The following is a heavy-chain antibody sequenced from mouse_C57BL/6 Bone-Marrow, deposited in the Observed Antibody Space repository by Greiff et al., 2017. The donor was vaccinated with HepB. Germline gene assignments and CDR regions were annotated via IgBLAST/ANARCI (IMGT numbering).Heavy chain of an antibody. CDR1: GYTFTSYW. Sequence: QVQLQQSGAELVKPGASVKLSCKASGYTFTSYWMHWVKQGPGQGLEWIGMIHPNSGSTNYNEKFKSKATLTVDKSSSTAYMQLSSLTSEDSAVYYCARRGSSPWYFDVWGTGTTVTVSS. CDR2: IHPNSGST. J-gene: IGHJ1*03. V-gene: IGHV1-64*01. CDR3: ARRGSSPWYFDV. D-gene: IGHD1-1*01.